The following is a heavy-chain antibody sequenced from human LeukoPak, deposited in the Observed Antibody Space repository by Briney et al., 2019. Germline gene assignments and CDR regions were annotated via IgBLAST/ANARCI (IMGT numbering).Heavy chain of an antibody. D-gene: IGHD5-18*01. CDR3: ARDKSEEDSYGYGWFDP. J-gene: IGHJ5*02. Sequence: SETLSLTCTVSGGSISSYYWSWIRQPPGKGLEWIGYIYYSGSTNYNPSLKSRVTISVDTSKNQFSLKLSSVTAADTAVYYCARDKSEEDSYGYGWFDPWGQGTLVTVSS. CDR2: IYYSGST. V-gene: IGHV4-59*01. CDR1: GGSISSYY.